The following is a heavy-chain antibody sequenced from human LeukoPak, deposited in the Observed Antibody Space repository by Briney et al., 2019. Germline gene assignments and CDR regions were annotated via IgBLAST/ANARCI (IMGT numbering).Heavy chain of an antibody. J-gene: IGHJ4*02. CDR2: MWYDGSRK. CDR1: GFTFSRYG. CDR3: ARDYSSSSYYFDY. V-gene: IGHV3-33*01. Sequence: PGRSLTLSCAASGFTFSRYGMHWVRQAPGKGLEWVALMWYDGSRKYGLNSVTIRFTISRDNSKNTLYLQMNSLRDEDTAVYYCARDYSSSSYYFDYGGRGTGDTVSS. D-gene: IGHD6-6*01.